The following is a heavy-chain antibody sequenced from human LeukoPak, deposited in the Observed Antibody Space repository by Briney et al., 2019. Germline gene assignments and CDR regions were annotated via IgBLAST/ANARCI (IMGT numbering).Heavy chain of an antibody. Sequence: GGSLRLSCAASGFTFSSYEMNWVRQAPGKGLEWVSYISSSGSTIYYADSVKGRFTISRDNAKNSLYLQMNSLRAEDTAVYYCARENTTPAAMRTYYYGMDVWGQGTTVTVSS. CDR2: ISSSGSTI. CDR1: GFTFSSYE. D-gene: IGHD2-2*01. J-gene: IGHJ6*02. CDR3: ARENTTPAAMRTYYYGMDV. V-gene: IGHV3-48*03.